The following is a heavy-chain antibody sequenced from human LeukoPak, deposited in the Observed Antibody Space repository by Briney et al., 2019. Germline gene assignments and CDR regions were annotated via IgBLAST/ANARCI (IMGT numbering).Heavy chain of an antibody. V-gene: IGHV3-21*01. Sequence: NPGGSLRLSCAASGFTLSSHSMSWVRQAPGKGREWVSSISRSRSYIYYADSVKGRFTISRDNAKNSLYLQMNSLRAEDTAVYYCARSAGSGWYRAPYYYYGMDVWGQGTTVTVSS. J-gene: IGHJ6*02. CDR3: ARSAGSGWYRAPYYYYGMDV. CDR2: ISRSRSYI. D-gene: IGHD6-19*01. CDR1: GFTLSSHS.